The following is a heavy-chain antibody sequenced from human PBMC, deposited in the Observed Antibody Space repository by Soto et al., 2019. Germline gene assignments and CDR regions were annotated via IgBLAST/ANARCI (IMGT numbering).Heavy chain of an antibody. V-gene: IGHV1-69*02. CDR1: GGTFSSYT. CDR3: ARARIDERSGFFDY. CDR2: IIPILGIA. J-gene: IGHJ4*02. Sequence: ASVKVSCKASGGTFSSYTISWVRQAPGQGLEWMGRIIPILGIANYAQKFQGRVTITADKSTSTAYMELSSLRSEDTAVYYCARARIDERSGFFDYWGQGTLVTVSS. D-gene: IGHD6-25*01.